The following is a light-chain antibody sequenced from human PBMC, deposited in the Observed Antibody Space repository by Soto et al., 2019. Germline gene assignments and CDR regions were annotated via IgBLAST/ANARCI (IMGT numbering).Light chain of an antibody. CDR3: QHYNSYSEA. J-gene: IGKJ1*01. CDR1: QTISSW. Sequence: DIQLTHSSSTLSGSVGDRVTLTSRASQTISSWLAWYQQKPGKAPKLLIYKASTLKSGVPSRFSGSGSGTEFTLTISSLQPDDFATYYCQHYNSYSEAFGQGTKVDIK. V-gene: IGKV1-5*03. CDR2: KAS.